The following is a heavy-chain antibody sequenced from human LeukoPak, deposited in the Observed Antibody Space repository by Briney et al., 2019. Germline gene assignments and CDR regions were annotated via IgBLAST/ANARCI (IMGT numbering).Heavy chain of an antibody. Sequence: SETLSLTCAVYGGSFSSYYWSWIRQPPGKGLEWIGYIYYSGSTNYNPSLKSRVTISVDTSKNQFSLKLSSVTAADTAVYYCARVWDSSGYYPAVAFDIWGQGTMVTVSS. V-gene: IGHV4-59*01. CDR3: ARVWDSSGYYPAVAFDI. CDR1: GGSFSSYY. CDR2: IYYSGST. J-gene: IGHJ3*02. D-gene: IGHD3-22*01.